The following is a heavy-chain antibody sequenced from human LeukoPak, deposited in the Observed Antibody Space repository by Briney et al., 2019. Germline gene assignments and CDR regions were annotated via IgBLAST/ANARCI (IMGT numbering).Heavy chain of an antibody. Sequence: SETLSLTCTVSGGSISSSSYYWGWIRQPPGKGLEWIGSIYYSGSTYYNPSLKSRVTISVDTSKNQFSLKLSSVTAADTAVYYCARYPIGYCSGGSCYSLLAFDIWGQGTMVTVSS. V-gene: IGHV4-39*07. CDR3: ARYPIGYCSGGSCYSLLAFDI. CDR2: IYYSGST. CDR1: GGSISSSSYY. D-gene: IGHD2-15*01. J-gene: IGHJ3*02.